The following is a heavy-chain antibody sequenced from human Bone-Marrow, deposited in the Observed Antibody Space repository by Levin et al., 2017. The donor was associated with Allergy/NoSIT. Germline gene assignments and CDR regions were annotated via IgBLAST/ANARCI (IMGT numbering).Heavy chain of an antibody. CDR2: FSVYDGNI. CDR3: SRNKPYYYDGTSYYYPFEH. V-gene: IGHV1-18*04. J-gene: IGHJ4*02. Sequence: ASVKVSCKASGYTFSSYTIYWVRQAPGQGLEWMGWFSVYDGNIKYAQKFQDRVTLTTDTATSTAYMELTSLISDDTAVFYCSRNKPYYYDGTSYYYPFEHWGQGTLVTVSS. D-gene: IGHD3-22*01. CDR1: GYTFSSYT.